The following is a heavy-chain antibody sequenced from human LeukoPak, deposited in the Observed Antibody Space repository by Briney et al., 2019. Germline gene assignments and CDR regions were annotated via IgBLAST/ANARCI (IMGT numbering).Heavy chain of an antibody. V-gene: IGHV4-34*01. D-gene: IGHD3-10*01. J-gene: IGHJ4*02. CDR3: ARDRRITMVRGVSGARRNDY. Sequence: SETLSLTCAVYGGSFSGYYWSWIRQPPGKGREWIGEINHSGSTNYNPSLKSRVTISVDTSKNQFSLKLSSVTAADTAVYYCARDRRITMVRGVSGARRNDYWGQGTLVTVSS. CDR2: INHSGST. CDR1: GGSFSGYY.